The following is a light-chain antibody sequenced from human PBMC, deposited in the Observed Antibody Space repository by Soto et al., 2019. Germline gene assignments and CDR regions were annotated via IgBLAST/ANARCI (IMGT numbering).Light chain of an antibody. CDR1: SSNIGSNT. Sequence: VLTQPPSASGTPGQRVTISCSGSSSNIGSNTVNWYQQLPGTAPKLLIYSNNQRPSGVPDRFSGSKSGTSASLAISGLQSEDEADYYCAAWDDSLNASYVFGTGTKVTVL. CDR2: SNN. CDR3: AAWDDSLNASYV. J-gene: IGLJ1*01. V-gene: IGLV1-44*01.